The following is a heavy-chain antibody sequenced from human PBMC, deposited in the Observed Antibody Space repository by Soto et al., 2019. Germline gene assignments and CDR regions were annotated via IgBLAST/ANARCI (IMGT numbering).Heavy chain of an antibody. J-gene: IGHJ3*02. CDR2: IYYSGST. Sequence: SETLCLTCTVSGGYIRSYYWSWIRQPPGKGLEWIGYIYYSGSTNYNPSLKSRVTISVDTSKNQFSLKLSSVTAADTAVYYCARGPFYSNYGDAFDIWGQGTMVTVSS. V-gene: IGHV4-59*01. D-gene: IGHD4-4*01. CDR3: ARGPFYSNYGDAFDI. CDR1: GGYIRSYY.